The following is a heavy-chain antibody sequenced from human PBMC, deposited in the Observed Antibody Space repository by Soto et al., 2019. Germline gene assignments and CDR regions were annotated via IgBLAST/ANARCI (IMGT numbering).Heavy chain of an antibody. CDR3: ARAFRTARRTFDL. Sequence: PWGSLRLSCAASGFILCDHYMAWFRQSPGKGLELVSYISDTGNTTFYADSVKGRLSISRDNARHSLFLQMTSLRIEDTAVYFCARAFRTARRTFDLWGQGTLVTVSS. J-gene: IGHJ4*02. V-gene: IGHV3-11*01. CDR1: GFILCDHY. CDR2: ISDTGNTT. D-gene: IGHD6-6*01.